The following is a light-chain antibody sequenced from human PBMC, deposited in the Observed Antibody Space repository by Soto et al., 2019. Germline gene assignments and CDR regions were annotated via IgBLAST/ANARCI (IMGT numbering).Light chain of an antibody. CDR2: YAS. Sequence: DIQMTQSPSSLSASVGDRVTITCLASHDIGNYLNWYQQKPGKAPKLLIYYASNLETGVSSRFSGSGSATDFTLTISGLQPEDFETYYCQQSKSTHRNFGKGTKADI. CDR1: HDIGNY. V-gene: IGKV1-33*01. J-gene: IGKJ2*01. CDR3: QQSKSTHRN.